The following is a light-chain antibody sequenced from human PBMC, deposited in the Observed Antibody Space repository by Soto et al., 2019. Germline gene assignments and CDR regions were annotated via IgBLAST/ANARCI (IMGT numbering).Light chain of an antibody. Sequence: EIGMTQSPATLSVSPGERATLSCRASQSVSSNLAWYQQKPGQAPRLLIYGASTRATGTPARFSGSGSGTEFTLTISSLQSEDFAVYYCQQYNDWWTFGQGTKVDIK. CDR3: QQYNDWWT. J-gene: IGKJ1*01. V-gene: IGKV3-15*01. CDR1: QSVSSN. CDR2: GAS.